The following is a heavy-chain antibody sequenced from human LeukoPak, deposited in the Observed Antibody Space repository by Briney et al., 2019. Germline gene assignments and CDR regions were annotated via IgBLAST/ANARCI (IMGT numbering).Heavy chain of an antibody. J-gene: IGHJ4*02. CDR3: ARADWDTAMIDY. Sequence: GGSLRLSCAASGFSVDGNYMTWVRQAPGKGLEWVSVIFSGDSIYYADSVKGRFTISRDNSKNTLNLQMNSLRAEDTAVYYCARADWDTAMIDYWGQGTLVTVSS. D-gene: IGHD5-18*01. CDR2: IFSGDSI. V-gene: IGHV3-66*01. CDR1: GFSVDGNY.